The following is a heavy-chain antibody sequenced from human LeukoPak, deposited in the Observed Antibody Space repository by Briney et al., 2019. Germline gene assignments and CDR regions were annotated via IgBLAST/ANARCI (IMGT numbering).Heavy chain of an antibody. CDR3: ARDRGGGYSP. Sequence: GGSLRLSCEASRFSFSTYPMGWVRRAPGKGLEWVSSISSSGSYNYYADSVKGRFTLSRDNAKNSLHLQMDSLRAEDTAVYYCARDRGGGYSPWGQGTLVTVSS. CDR2: ISSSGSYN. J-gene: IGHJ5*02. V-gene: IGHV3-21*01. D-gene: IGHD2-2*02. CDR1: RFSFSTYP.